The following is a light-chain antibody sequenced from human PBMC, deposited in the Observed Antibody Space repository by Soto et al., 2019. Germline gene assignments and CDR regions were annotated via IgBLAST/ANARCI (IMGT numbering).Light chain of an antibody. J-gene: IGKJ1*01. V-gene: IGKV4-1*01. CDR1: QSVLYSSNNKNY. CDR2: WAS. CDR3: HQYYSTPPT. Sequence: DIVMTQSPDSLAVSLGERATINCKSSQSVLYSSNNKNYLAWYQQKPGHPPKLLIYWASTRESGVPDRFSGSGSGTDFTLTISSLQAEDVAVYSCHQYYSTPPTCGQGTKVEIK.